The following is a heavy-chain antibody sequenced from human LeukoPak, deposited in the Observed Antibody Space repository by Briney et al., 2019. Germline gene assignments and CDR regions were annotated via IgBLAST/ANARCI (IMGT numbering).Heavy chain of an antibody. D-gene: IGHD2-15*01. Sequence: GGSLRLSCAASGFTFSSYAMHWVRQAPGKGLEWVAVISYDGSNKYYADSVKGRFTISRDNSKNTLYLQMNSLRAEDTAVYYCARDRPYIVVVVAAAWDGMDVWGKGTTVTVSS. V-gene: IGHV3-30-3*01. CDR3: ARDRPYIVVVVAAAWDGMDV. CDR1: GFTFSSYA. CDR2: ISYDGSNK. J-gene: IGHJ6*04.